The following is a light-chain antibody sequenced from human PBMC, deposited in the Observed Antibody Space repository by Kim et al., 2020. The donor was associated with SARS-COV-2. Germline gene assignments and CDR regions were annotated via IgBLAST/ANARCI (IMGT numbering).Light chain of an antibody. Sequence: GKTVTISCTRTSGSIASYFVQWYQQRPGSSPTILIYADNQRPSGVPDRFSGSIDSSSNSASLTISGLRTEDEADYYCHSYDSTNHVFGGGTQLTVL. CDR1: SGSIASYF. CDR2: ADN. J-gene: IGLJ3*02. V-gene: IGLV6-57*01. CDR3: HSYDSTNHV.